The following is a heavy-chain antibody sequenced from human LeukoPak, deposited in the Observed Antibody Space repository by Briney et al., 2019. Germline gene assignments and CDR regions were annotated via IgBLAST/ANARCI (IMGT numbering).Heavy chain of an antibody. J-gene: IGHJ5*02. CDR3: ARQPNIVVVDNWFDP. Sequence: SETLSLTCTVSGGSITSSGFYWGWVRQPPGKGLEWIGNIYYGGSAYYNPSLKSRVTISVDTSKNQFSLKLSSVTAADTAVYYCARQPNIVVVDNWFDPWGQGTLVAVSS. CDR2: IYYGGSA. D-gene: IGHD2-15*01. CDR1: GGSITSSGFY. V-gene: IGHV4-39*07.